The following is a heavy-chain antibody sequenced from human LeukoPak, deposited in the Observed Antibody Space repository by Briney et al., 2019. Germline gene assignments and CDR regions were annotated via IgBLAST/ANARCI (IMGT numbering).Heavy chain of an antibody. J-gene: IGHJ3*01. CDR3: AKVPPLWFGEGSPT. V-gene: IGHV3-23*01. CDR2: ISGSGGST. D-gene: IGHD3-10*01. Sequence: GGTLRLSCAASGFTFSSYGMSWVRQAPGKGLEWVSAISGSGGSTYYADSVKGRFTISRDNSKNTLYLQMNSLRAEDTAVYYCAKVPPLWFGEGSPTWGQGTMVTVSS. CDR1: GFTFSSYG.